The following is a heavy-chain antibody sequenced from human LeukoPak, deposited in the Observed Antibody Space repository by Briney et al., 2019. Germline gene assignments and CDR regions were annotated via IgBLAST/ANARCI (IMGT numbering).Heavy chain of an antibody. V-gene: IGHV3-21*01. CDR1: GFTFSGYS. Sequence: GGSLRLSCAASGFTFSGYSMNWDRQAPGKGLEWVSSIITSSSYIYYADSVKGRFTIARDNAKNSLYLQMNSLRAEDTAVYYCARDGRTEIMITFGGVMEGYYFDYWGQGTLVTVSS. CDR3: ARDGRTEIMITFGGVMEGYYFDY. CDR2: IITSSSYI. J-gene: IGHJ4*02. D-gene: IGHD3-16*01.